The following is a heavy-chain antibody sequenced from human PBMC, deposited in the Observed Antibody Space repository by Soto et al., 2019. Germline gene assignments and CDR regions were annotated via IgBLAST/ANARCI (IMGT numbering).Heavy chain of an antibody. D-gene: IGHD3-3*01. Sequence: LRLSCAASGFTFTRYDMHWVRQAPGKGLEWVSAISGSGGSTYYADSVKGRFTISRDNSKNTLYLQMNSLRAEDTAVYYCAMYYDFWSGYLPGYGMGVWGQGTTVTVSS. V-gene: IGHV3-23*01. CDR1: GFTFTRYD. CDR2: ISGSGGST. CDR3: AMYYDFWSGYLPGYGMGV. J-gene: IGHJ6*02.